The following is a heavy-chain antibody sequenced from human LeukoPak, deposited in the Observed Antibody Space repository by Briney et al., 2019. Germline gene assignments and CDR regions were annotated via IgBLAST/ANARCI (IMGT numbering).Heavy chain of an antibody. CDR1: GGSISSYY. J-gene: IGHJ4*02. V-gene: IGHV4-4*07. CDR3: ARNLYDSSGSMGIYTFDY. Sequence: SETLSLTCTVSGGSISSYYWSWIRQPAGKGLEWIGRIYTSGSTNYNPSLKSRVTMSVDTSKNQFSLKLSSVTAADTAVYYCARNLYDSSGSMGIYTFDYWGQGTLVIVSS. D-gene: IGHD3-22*01. CDR2: IYTSGST.